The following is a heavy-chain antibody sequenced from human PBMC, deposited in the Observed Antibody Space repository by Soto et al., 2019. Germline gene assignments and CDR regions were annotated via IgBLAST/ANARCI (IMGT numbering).Heavy chain of an antibody. CDR3: ARDSSATYPYNWFDP. J-gene: IGHJ5*02. CDR1: GFTFRNYG. V-gene: IGHV3-33*01. CDR2: IWHDGSNE. Sequence: QVQLVESGGGVVHPGRSLRVSCEASGFTFRNYGMHWVRQAPGKGLEWVAVIWHDGSNEHYGDSVWGRFIISRDNSRNTLYLQMNSLKEDDTAVYYCARDSSATYPYNWFDPWGQGTLVTVSS.